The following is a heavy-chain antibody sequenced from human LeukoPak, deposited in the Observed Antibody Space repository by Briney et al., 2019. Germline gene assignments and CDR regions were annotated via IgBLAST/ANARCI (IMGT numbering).Heavy chain of an antibody. CDR3: ARDYDYGDYFDY. CDR2: IYSGGST. CDR1: GFTVSNNY. V-gene: IGHV3-66*01. D-gene: IGHD4-17*01. Sequence: GGSLRLSCAASGFTVSNNYMSWVRQAPGKGLEWVSVIYSGGSTYYADSVKGRFTISRDNFKNTLYLQMNSLRAEDTAVYYCARDYDYGDYFDYWGQGTLVTVSS. J-gene: IGHJ4*02.